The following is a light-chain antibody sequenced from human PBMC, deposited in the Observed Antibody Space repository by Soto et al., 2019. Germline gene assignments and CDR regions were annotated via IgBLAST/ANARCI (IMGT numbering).Light chain of an antibody. J-gene: IGKJ2*03. CDR2: LGS. Sequence: DIVMTQSPLSLPVAPGEPAPISCRASQSLLHSDGNDYLGWYLQKPGHSPQVLIYLGSNRASGVPARFSGSGSGTDFTLKISRVEAEDVGVYYCMQALPPYSFGQGTKLEIK. CDR3: MQALPPYS. CDR1: QSLLHSDGNDY. V-gene: IGKV2-28*01.